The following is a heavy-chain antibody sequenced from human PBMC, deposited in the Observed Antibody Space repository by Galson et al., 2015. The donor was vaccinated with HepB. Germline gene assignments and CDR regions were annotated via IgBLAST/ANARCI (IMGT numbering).Heavy chain of an antibody. CDR2: ISSSSSTI. CDR3: ARDRGAFGVVIIDYYMDV. V-gene: IGHV3-48*01. Sequence: SLRLSCAASGFTFSSYSMNWVRQAPGKGLEWVSYISSSSSTIYYADSVKGRFTISRDNAKNSLYLQMNSLRAEDTAVYYCARDRGAFGVVIIDYYMDVWGKGTTVTVSS. CDR1: GFTFSSYS. J-gene: IGHJ6*03. D-gene: IGHD3-3*01.